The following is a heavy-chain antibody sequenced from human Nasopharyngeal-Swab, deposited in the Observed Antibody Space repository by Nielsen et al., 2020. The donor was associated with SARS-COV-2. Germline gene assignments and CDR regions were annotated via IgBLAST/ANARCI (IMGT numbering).Heavy chain of an antibody. J-gene: IGHJ4*02. V-gene: IGHV4-39*01. D-gene: IGHD6-13*01. CDR3: ARLDVSAAGRDY. CDR2: IYYSGST. Sequence: WIRQPPGKGLEWIGSIYYSGSTYYNPSPKSRVTISVDTSKNQFSLKLSSVTAADTAVYYCARLDVSAAGRDYWGQGTLVTVSS.